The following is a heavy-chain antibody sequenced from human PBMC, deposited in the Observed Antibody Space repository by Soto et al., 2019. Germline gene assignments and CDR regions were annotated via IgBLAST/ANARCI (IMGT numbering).Heavy chain of an antibody. CDR1: GFTVSSNY. CDR2: IYSGGST. CDR3: ASGYCSGGSCYPSSY. Sequence: AGGSLRLSCAASGFTVSSNYMSWVRQAPGKGLEWVSVIYSGGSTYYADSVKGRFTISRDNSKNTLYLQMNSLRAEDTAVYYCASGYCSGGSCYPSSYWGQGTLVTGSS. J-gene: IGHJ4*02. V-gene: IGHV3-53*01. D-gene: IGHD2-15*01.